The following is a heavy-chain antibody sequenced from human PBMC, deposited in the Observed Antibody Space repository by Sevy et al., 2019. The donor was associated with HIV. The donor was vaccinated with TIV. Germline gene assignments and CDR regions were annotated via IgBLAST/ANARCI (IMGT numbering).Heavy chain of an antibody. V-gene: IGHV4-34*01. CDR3: ARGPLFSPEYCSGGTCPTIDY. D-gene: IGHD2-15*01. CDR1: GVSFSDYY. J-gene: IGHJ4*02. CDR2: VSQSGSA. Sequence: SETLSLTCAVSGVSFSDYYWAWIRQPPGKVLEWIGEVSQSGSANYNPSLRSRVIMSLDTSNNHFSLKLTSVTAADTAVYYCARGPLFSPEYCSGGTCPTIDYWSQGTLVTVSS.